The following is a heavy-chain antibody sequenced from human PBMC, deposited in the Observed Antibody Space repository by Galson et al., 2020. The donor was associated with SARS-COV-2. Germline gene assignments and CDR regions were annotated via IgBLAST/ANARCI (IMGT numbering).Heavy chain of an antibody. CDR1: GYTFTSYY. D-gene: IGHD2-15*01. V-gene: IGHV1-46*01. Sequence: ASVTVSCKPSGYTFTSYYLHWVRQAPGQGLEWVGIINPRDDNTTYAQKFQGRVTVTRDTSTSTVYMELSSLRREDTAVYCCGRGWGDISVSVLYYWGRGTLATVSS. CDR2: INPRDDNT. J-gene: IGHJ4*02. CDR3: GRGWGDISVSVLYY.